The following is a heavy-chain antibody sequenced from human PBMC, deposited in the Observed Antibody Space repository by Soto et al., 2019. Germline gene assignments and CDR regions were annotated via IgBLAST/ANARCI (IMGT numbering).Heavy chain of an antibody. V-gene: IGHV1-2*02. D-gene: IGHD6-19*01. CDR1: GGTFSSYA. CDR2: INPISGST. J-gene: IGHJ6*03. Sequence: ASVKVSCKASGGTFSSYAISWVRQAPGQGLEWMGWINPISGSTNYAQKFQGRVTMTGDTSISTAYMELSRLRSDDTAVYYCARRTTSGAVAGLYYYYYMDVWGKGTTVTVSS. CDR3: ARRTTSGAVAGLYYYYYMDV.